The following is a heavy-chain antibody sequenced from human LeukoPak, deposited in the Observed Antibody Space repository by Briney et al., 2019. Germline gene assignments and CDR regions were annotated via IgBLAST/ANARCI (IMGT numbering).Heavy chain of an antibody. D-gene: IGHD4-17*01. CDR1: GYTFTSYG. CDR3: ARDYGTTVTTDAFDI. CDR2: ISAYNGNI. V-gene: IGHV1-18*01. Sequence: GASVKVSCKASGYTFTSYGISWVRQAPGQGLEWMGWISAYNGNINYAQKLQGRVTMTTDTSTSTAYMELRSLRSDDTAVYYCARDYGTTVTTDAFDIWGQGTMVTVSS. J-gene: IGHJ3*02.